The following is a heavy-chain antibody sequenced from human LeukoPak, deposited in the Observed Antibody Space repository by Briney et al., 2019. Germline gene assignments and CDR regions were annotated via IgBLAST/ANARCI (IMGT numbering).Heavy chain of an antibody. Sequence: SVKVSCKASGGTFSSYAINWVRQAPGQGLEWMGGIIPIFGTANYARKFQGRVTITTDESTSTAYMELSSLRSDDTAVYYCARALLSYTIFGVVGLGYWGQGTLVTVSS. CDR2: IIPIFGTA. J-gene: IGHJ4*02. V-gene: IGHV1-69*05. CDR3: ARALLSYTIFGVVGLGY. D-gene: IGHD3-3*01. CDR1: GGTFSSYA.